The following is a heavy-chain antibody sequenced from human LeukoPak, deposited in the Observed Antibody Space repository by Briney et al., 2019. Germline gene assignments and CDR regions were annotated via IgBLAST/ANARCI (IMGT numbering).Heavy chain of an antibody. CDR2: IEKNGNGA. Sequence: GGSLRLSCAASGFTFSNFAMSWVRQAPGKGLECVSTIEKNGNGAYYADSVKGRVTISRDNSKNTLYLQVTSLRAEDTAIFYCAKREGGQLENWTLDLWGRGTLLTVSS. D-gene: IGHD1-1*01. CDR3: AKREGGQLENWTLDL. J-gene: IGHJ2*01. V-gene: IGHV3-23*05. CDR1: GFTFSNFA.